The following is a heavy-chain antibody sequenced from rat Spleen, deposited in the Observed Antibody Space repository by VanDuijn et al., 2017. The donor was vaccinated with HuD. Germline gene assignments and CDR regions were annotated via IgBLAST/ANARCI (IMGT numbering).Heavy chain of an antibody. Sequence: EVQLQESGPGLVKPSQSLSLTCSVTGYSITGNYWDWIRKFPGNKMEWIGHISYSGSTSYNPSLKSRISITRDTSKNQFFLQLNSVTTEDTATYYCARFGNYGGWNYFDYWGQGVMVTVSS. CDR1: GYSITGNY. J-gene: IGHJ2*01. V-gene: IGHV3-1*01. CDR2: ISYSGST. CDR3: ARFGNYGGWNYFDY. D-gene: IGHD1-11*01.